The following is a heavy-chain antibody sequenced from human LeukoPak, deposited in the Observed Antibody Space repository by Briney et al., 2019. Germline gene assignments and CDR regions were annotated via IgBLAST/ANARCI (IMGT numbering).Heavy chain of an antibody. CDR1: GYSFTNYW. CDR2: IYPGDSDT. J-gene: IGHJ6*03. CDR3: ARPLGPITIFGVIPGYMDV. D-gene: IGHD3-3*01. Sequence: GESLKISCKGSGYSFTNYWIGWVRQMPGKGLEWMGIIYPGDSDTRYSPSFQGQVTISVDKSISTAYLQWSSLKASDTAMYYCARPLGPITIFGVIPGYMDVWGKGTTVTVSS. V-gene: IGHV5-51*01.